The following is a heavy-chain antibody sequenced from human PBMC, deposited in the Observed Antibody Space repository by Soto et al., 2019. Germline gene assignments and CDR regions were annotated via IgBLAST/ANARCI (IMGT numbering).Heavy chain of an antibody. V-gene: IGHV1-8*02. D-gene: IGHD7-27*01. Sequence: ASVKVSCKASGYTFTSYDINWVRQATGQGLEWMGWMNPNSGNTGYAQKFQGRVTMTRNTSISTAYMELSSLRSEDTAVYSCARGGGSTGDFDPWGQGTLVTVSS. J-gene: IGHJ5*02. CDR1: GYTFTSYD. CDR3: ARGGGSTGDFDP. CDR2: MNPNSGNT.